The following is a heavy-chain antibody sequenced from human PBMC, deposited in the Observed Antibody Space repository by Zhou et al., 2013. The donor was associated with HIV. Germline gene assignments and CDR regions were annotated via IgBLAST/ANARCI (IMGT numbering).Heavy chain of an antibody. J-gene: IGHJ1*01. CDR1: GYTFIDYD. V-gene: IGHV1-8*03. D-gene: IGHD2-21*01. CDR3: ARGFCSGIYCGTAEYFQF. Sequence: QVQLVQSGAEVRKPGASVKVSCKASGYTFIDYDINWVRQAPGQGLEWMGWMKPSSGDTGYTEKFRGRVRFTGDTPTSTVYMDLSGLGSEDTAVYFCARGFCSGIYCGTAEYFQFWGQGTPVIVSS. CDR2: MKPSSGDT.